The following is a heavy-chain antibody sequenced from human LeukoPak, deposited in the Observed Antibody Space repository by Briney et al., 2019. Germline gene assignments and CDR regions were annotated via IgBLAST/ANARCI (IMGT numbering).Heavy chain of an antibody. J-gene: IGHJ5*02. CDR3: ARVGSFWFDP. V-gene: IGHV1-69*13. CDR1: GGTFSSYA. CDR2: IIPIFGTA. Sequence: GASVKVSCKASGGTFSSYAISWVRQAPGQGLEWMGGIIPIFGTANYAQKFQGRVTITADESTSTAYMELSSLRSEDTAVYYCARVGSFWFDPWGQGTLVTVSS. D-gene: IGHD3-16*01.